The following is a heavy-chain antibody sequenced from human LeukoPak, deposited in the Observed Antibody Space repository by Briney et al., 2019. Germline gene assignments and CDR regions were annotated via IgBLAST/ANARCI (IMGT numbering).Heavy chain of an antibody. CDR2: ISYDGSNK. V-gene: IGHV3-30*18. CDR1: GFTFSSYG. J-gene: IGHJ3*02. D-gene: IGHD1-26*01. Sequence: PGGSLRLSCAASGFTFSSYGMHWVRQAPGKGLEWVAVISYDGSNKYYADSVKGRFTISRDNSKNTLYLQMNSLRAEDTARYYCAKSRPSGTSDAFDIWGQGTMVTVSS. CDR3: AKSRPSGTSDAFDI.